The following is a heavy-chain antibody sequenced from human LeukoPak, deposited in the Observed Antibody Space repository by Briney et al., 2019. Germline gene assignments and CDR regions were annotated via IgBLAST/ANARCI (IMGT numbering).Heavy chain of an antibody. CDR2: INWSGGST. J-gene: IGHJ5*02. Sequence: PGGSLRLSCAASGSTFDDYGMSWVRQAPGKGREWVACINWSGGSTGYADSVKVRFTISRDNAKTSLYLQMNSLRAEDTALYHCARDYPRDSSTSLNGFHPFDPWGQGTLVTVSS. CDR1: GSTFDDYG. D-gene: IGHD2-2*01. CDR3: ARDYPRDSSTSLNGFHPFDP. V-gene: IGHV3-20*01.